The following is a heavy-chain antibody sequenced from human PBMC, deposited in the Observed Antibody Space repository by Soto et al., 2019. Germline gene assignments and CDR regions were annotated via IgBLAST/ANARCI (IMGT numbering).Heavy chain of an antibody. D-gene: IGHD1-26*01. CDR1: GFSFSSYA. CDR2: VGGGGGTT. V-gene: IGHV3-23*01. CDR3: ARYSGSYGLDY. J-gene: IGHJ4*02. Sequence: GGSLRLSCTASGFSFSSYAMSWVRQAPGGGLEWVSFVGGGGGTTFSADSVKGRFTISRDNSKNTVYLQMSSLRAEDTAVYYCARYSGSYGLDYWGQGTLVTVSS.